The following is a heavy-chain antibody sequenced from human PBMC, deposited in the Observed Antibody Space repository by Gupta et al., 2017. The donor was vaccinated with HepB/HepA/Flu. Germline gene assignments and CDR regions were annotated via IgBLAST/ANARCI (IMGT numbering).Heavy chain of an antibody. V-gene: IGHV3-74*01. J-gene: IGHJ4*02. CDR2: INTDGSIT. CDR3: TRDGTGLDY. Sequence: GKGLVWVSRINTDGSITTNADSVKGRFTISRDNAKNMLYLQMNSLRADDTAVYYCTRDGTGLDYWGQGTLVTFSS. D-gene: IGHD5/OR15-5a*01.